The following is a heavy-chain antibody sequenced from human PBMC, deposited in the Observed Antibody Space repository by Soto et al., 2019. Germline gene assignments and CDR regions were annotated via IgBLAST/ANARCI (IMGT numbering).Heavy chain of an antibody. J-gene: IGHJ5*02. CDR1: GGTFSSYA. Sequence: SVKVSCKASGGTFSSYAISWVRQAPGQGLGWMGGIIPIFGTANYAQKFQGRVTITADESTSTAYMELSSLRSEDTAVYYCARGPQGYNWLDPWGQGTLVTVSS. CDR2: IIPIFGTA. V-gene: IGHV1-69*13. CDR3: ARGPQGYNWLDP.